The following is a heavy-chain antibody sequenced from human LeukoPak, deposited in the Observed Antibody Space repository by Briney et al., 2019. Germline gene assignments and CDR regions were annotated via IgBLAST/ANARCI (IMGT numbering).Heavy chain of an antibody. CDR3: ARDRTPSDYASDI. CDR2: VYYSGST. J-gene: IGHJ3*02. CDR1: GGSVSSGGYY. Sequence: PSETLSLTCTVSGGSVSSGGYYWRWIRQPPGKGLEWIGYVYYSGSTTYTPSPKSRGTISVGTSKNEFSLKLSSVAAADTAVYYCARDRTPSDYASDIWGLGTMVTVSS. D-gene: IGHD2-21*01. V-gene: IGHV4-61*08.